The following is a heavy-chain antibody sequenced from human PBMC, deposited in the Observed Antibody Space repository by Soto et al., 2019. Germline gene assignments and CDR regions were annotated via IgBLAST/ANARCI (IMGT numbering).Heavy chain of an antibody. Sequence: GGSLRLSCAASGFTFSSYGMNWVRQAPGKGLEWVSYISSSSSTIYYADSVKGRFTISRDNAKNSLYLQMNSLRAENTAVYYCARDPSGWFDYWGQGTLVTVSS. V-gene: IGHV3-48*01. CDR1: GFTFSSYG. CDR3: ARDPSGWFDY. J-gene: IGHJ4*02. D-gene: IGHD6-19*01. CDR2: ISSSSSTI.